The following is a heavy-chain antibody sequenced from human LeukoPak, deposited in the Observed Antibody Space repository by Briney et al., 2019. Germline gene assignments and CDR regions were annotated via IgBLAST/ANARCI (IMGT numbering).Heavy chain of an antibody. CDR3: ARGVWDYDYVWGSYRYYFDY. Sequence: GASVKVSCKASGYTFTSYGISWVRQAPGQGLEWMGWISAYNGNTNYAQKLQGRVTMTTDTSTSTAYMELRSLRSDDTAVYYCARGVWDYDYVWGSYRYYFDYRGQRTLVTVSS. CDR1: GYTFTSYG. V-gene: IGHV1-18*01. J-gene: IGHJ4*02. D-gene: IGHD3-16*02. CDR2: ISAYNGNT.